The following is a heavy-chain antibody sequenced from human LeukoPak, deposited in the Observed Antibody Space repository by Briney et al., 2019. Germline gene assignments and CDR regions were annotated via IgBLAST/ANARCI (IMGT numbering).Heavy chain of an antibody. CDR3: ASDYEVVVPAAIPSGYPSSHGYFQH. V-gene: IGHV3-11*01. Sequence: PGGSLRLSCAASGFTFSDYYMGWIRQAPGKGLEGVSYISSSGSTIYYADSVKGRFTISRDNAKNSLYLQMNSLRAEDTAVYYCASDYEVVVPAAIPSGYPSSHGYFQHWGQGTLVTVSS. J-gene: IGHJ1*01. CDR1: GFTFSDYY. CDR2: ISSSGSTI. D-gene: IGHD2-2*02.